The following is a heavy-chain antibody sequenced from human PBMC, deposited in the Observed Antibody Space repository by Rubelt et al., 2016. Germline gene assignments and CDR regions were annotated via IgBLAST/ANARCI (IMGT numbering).Heavy chain of an antibody. Sequence: QVQLQQWGAGLLKPSQTLSLTCTVSGGSISSGGYYWSWIRQHPGKGLEWIGYMYYSGSTYYNPSLTSLVTISEDTSKIQFALKLGSVTAADTAGYYCARDAGSRIFDYWGQGTLVTVSS. CDR3: ARDAGSRIFDY. J-gene: IGHJ4*02. V-gene: IGHV4-31*01. CDR1: GGSISSGGYY. D-gene: IGHD2/OR15-2a*01. CDR2: MYYSGST.